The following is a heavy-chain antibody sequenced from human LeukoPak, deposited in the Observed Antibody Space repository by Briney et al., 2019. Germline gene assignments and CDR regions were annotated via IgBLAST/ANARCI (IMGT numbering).Heavy chain of an antibody. V-gene: IGHV4-59*11. J-gene: IGHJ4*02. CDR2: IYYSGST. D-gene: IGHD3-22*01. CDR3: ARGRSSGYYYGVVDY. Sequence: SETLSLTCTVSGGSISSHYWSWIRQPPGKGLEWIGYIYYSGSTNYNPSLKSRVTISVDTSKNQFSLKLSSVTAADTAVYYCARGRSSGYYYGVVDYWGREPWSPSPQ. CDR1: GGSISSHY.